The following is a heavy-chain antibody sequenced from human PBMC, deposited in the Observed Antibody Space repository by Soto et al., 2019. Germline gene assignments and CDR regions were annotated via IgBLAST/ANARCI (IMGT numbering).Heavy chain of an antibody. CDR1: CDSIRNSSY. CDR2: IYSTGNT. D-gene: IGHD6-13*01. J-gene: IGHJ6*02. V-gene: IGHV4-39*01. Sequence: SETLSLTCTVSCDSIRNSSYWGWIRQPPGKGLEWIGSIYSTGNTYYNPSLNSQVTISVDTSKNQFSLNVISVTAADTAVYYCRRSSRYSTDVRGQGTTVTVSS. CDR3: RRSSRYSTDV.